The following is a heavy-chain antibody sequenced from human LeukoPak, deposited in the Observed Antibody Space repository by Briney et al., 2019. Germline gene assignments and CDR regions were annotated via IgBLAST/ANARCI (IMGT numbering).Heavy chain of an antibody. CDR1: EFTFDSYA. CDR3: AKTSVCSGWPELFDF. D-gene: IGHD6-19*01. J-gene: IGHJ4*02. CDR2: ISGSGANT. Sequence: PGGSLRLSCAASEFTFDSYAMNWVRQAQGKGLEWVSAISGSGANTYYANSVKGRFTISRDNSKSTLFLQMDSLRAEDTAIYYCAKTSVCSGWPELFDFWGQGTLVTVSS. V-gene: IGHV3-23*01.